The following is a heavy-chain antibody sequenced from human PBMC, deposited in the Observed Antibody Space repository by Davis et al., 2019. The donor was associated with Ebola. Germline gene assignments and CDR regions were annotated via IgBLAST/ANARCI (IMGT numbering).Heavy chain of an antibody. J-gene: IGHJ5*02. Sequence: PSETLSLTCAASGFTFSSYGMHWVRQAPGKGLEWVAVIWYDGSNKYYADSVKGRFTISRDNSKNTLYLQMNSLRAEDTAVYYCARSFRYYYDSSGYYHPNWFDPWGQETLVTVSS. CDR3: ARSFRYYYDSSGYYHPNWFDP. D-gene: IGHD3-22*01. CDR1: GFTFSSYG. V-gene: IGHV3-33*01. CDR2: IWYDGSNK.